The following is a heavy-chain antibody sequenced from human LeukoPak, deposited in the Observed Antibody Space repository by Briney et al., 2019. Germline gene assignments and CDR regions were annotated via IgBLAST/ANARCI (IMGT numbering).Heavy chain of an antibody. V-gene: IGHV1-69*05. CDR3: ARDQRIGDSVPHPLI. J-gene: IGHJ4*02. Sequence: SVKVSCKASGGTFSSYAISWVRQAPGQGLEWMGRIIPIFGTANYAQKFQGRVTITTDESTGTAYMELSSLRSEDTAVYYCARDQRIGDSVPHPLIWGQGTLVTVSS. CDR1: GGTFSSYA. CDR2: IIPIFGTA. D-gene: IGHD4-17*01.